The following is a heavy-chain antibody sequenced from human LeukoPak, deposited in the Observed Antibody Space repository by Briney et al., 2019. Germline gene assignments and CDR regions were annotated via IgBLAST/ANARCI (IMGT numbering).Heavy chain of an antibody. D-gene: IGHD1-26*01. J-gene: IGHJ3*02. CDR3: ARPLYSGSYFVAFDI. V-gene: IGHV4-59*07. CDR1: GGSISSYY. CDR2: IYYSGST. Sequence: SDTLSLTCTVSGGSISSYYWSWIRQPPGKGLEWIGYIYYSGSTNYNPSLKSRVTISVDTSKNQFSLKLSSVTAADTAVYYCARPLYSGSYFVAFDIWGQGTIVTVSS.